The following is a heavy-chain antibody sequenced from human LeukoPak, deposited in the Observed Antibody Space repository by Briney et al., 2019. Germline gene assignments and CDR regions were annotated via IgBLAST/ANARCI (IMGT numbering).Heavy chain of an antibody. J-gene: IGHJ3*02. CDR3: ARASPQYDSSGWGARVDAFDI. Sequence: ASVKVSCKGSGYPFTNYYMHWVRQAPGQGLEWMGIINPSGGSTSYAQKFQGRVTMTRDTSTSTVYMELYSLKSEDTAVYFCARASPQYDSSGWGARVDAFDIWGQGTMVTVSS. D-gene: IGHD3-22*01. CDR1: GYPFTNYY. CDR2: INPSGGST. V-gene: IGHV1-46*01.